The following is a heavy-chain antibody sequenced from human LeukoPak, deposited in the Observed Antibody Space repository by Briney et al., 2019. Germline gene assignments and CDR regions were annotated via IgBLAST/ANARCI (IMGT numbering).Heavy chain of an antibody. CDR3: AIAGGGSDAFDI. CDR2: VSPNSGGT. V-gene: IGHV1-2*05. J-gene: IGHJ3*02. CDR1: GYTFTAYY. D-gene: IGHD2-15*01. Sequence: ASVKVSCKASGYTFTAYYIHWVRQAPGQGLEWMGRVSPNSGGTSYAQKFQGRVTMTRDTSISTDYMELSRLRSDDTVVYYCAIAGGGSDAFDIWGQGTMVTVSS.